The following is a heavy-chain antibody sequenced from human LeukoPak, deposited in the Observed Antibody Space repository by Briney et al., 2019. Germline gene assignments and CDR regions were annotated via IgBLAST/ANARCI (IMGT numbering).Heavy chain of an antibody. Sequence: QPGGSLRLSCAASGFTFSSYSMNWVRQAPGKGLEWVSYISSSSSTIYYADSVKGRFTISRDNAKNSLYLQMNSLGAEDTAVYYCARDWSDTAVDYWGQGTLVTVSS. J-gene: IGHJ4*02. CDR1: GFTFSSYS. CDR2: ISSSSSTI. V-gene: IGHV3-48*01. D-gene: IGHD5-18*01. CDR3: ARDWSDTAVDY.